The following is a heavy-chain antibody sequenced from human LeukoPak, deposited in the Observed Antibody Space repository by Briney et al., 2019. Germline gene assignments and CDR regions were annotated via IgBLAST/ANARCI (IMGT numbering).Heavy chain of an antibody. V-gene: IGHV3-21*01. Sequence: GGSLRLSCAASGFTFSSYSMNWVRQAPGKGLEWVSSISSSSSYIYYADSVKGRFTISRDNAKNSLYLQMNSLRAEDTAVYYCARQDDYGDDEGFDYWGPGNPGHRLL. J-gene: IGHJ4*02. CDR3: ARQDDYGDDEGFDY. CDR1: GFTFSSYS. CDR2: ISSSSSYI. D-gene: IGHD4-17*01.